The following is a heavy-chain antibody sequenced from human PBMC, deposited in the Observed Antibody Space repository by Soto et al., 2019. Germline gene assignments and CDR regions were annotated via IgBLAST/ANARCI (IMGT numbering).Heavy chain of an antibody. D-gene: IGHD1-26*01. CDR2: IYYSGST. CDR3: ASRRSRGRALLFDP. Sequence: QVQLQESGPGLVKPSQTLSLTCTVSGGSISSGDYYWSWIRQPPGKGLEWIGYIYYSGSTYYNPSLRRRVTISVDTSKNQFSLKLSSVTAADTAVYYCASRRSRGRALLFDPWGQGTLVTVSS. V-gene: IGHV4-30-4*01. J-gene: IGHJ5*02. CDR1: GGSISSGDYY.